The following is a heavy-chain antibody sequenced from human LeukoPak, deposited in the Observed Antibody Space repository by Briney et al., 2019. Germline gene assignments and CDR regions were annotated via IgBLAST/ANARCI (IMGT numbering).Heavy chain of an antibody. D-gene: IGHD6-13*01. CDR1: GYSISSGYY. V-gene: IGHV4-38-2*01. Sequence: KSSETLSLTCGVSGYSISSGYYWGWIRQPPGKGLEWIGSIYHSGSTYYNPSLKSRVTISVDTSKNQFSLKLSSVTAADTAVYYCARVGVQHGSRFDYWGQGTLVTVSS. CDR3: ARVGVQHGSRFDY. CDR2: IYHSGST. J-gene: IGHJ4*02.